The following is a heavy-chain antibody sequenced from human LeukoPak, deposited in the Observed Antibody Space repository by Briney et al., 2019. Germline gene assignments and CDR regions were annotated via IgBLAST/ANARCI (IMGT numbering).Heavy chain of an antibody. CDR2: IYPGDSDT. D-gene: IGHD5-12*01. CDR3: ARAIRRGYSGYEPPYDAFDI. Sequence: GESLKISCKGSGYSFTSYWIGWVRQMPGKGLEWMGIIYPGDSDTRYSPSFQGQVTISAVKSISTAYLQWSSLKASDTAMYYCARAIRRGYSGYEPPYDAFDIWGQGTMVTVSS. V-gene: IGHV5-51*01. CDR1: GYSFTSYW. J-gene: IGHJ3*02.